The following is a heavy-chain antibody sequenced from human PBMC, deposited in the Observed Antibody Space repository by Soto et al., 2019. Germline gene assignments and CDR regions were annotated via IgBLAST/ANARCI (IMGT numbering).Heavy chain of an antibody. D-gene: IGHD1-26*01. J-gene: IGHJ4*02. Sequence: QVQLQESGPGLVKPSGTLSLTCTVSGGSMSSSNWWNWVXXXXGKGLEWIGEAHHSGRTNYNPSLKSRVTISVDKSKNHFSLKLSSVTAADTAVYYCARSEATGLDYWGQGTLVTVSS. CDR1: GGSMSSSNW. V-gene: IGHV4-4*02. CDR3: ARSEATGLDY. CDR2: AHHSGRT.